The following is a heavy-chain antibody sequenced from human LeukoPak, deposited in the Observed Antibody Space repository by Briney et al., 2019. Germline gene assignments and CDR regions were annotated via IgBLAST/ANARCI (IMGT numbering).Heavy chain of an antibody. CDR3: ARVADCSGGSCSFDY. V-gene: IGHV4-31*03. D-gene: IGHD2-15*01. CDR2: IYDSGST. J-gene: IGHJ4*02. Sequence: SETLSLTCTVSGGSISSGGYYWSWIRQHPGKGLEWIGYIYDSGSTYYNPSLKSRVTISVDTSKTQFSLKLSSVTAADTAVYSCARVADCSGGSCSFDYWGQGTLVTVSS. CDR1: GGSISSGGYY.